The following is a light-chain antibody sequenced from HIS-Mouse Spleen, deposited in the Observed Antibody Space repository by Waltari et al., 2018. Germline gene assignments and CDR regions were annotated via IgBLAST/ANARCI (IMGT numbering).Light chain of an antibody. CDR3: QVWDSSSDHNYV. CDR1: NIGRKS. CDR2: DDS. Sequence: SYVLTQPPSVSVAPGQTARITWWGNNIGRKSVHWYQQKPGQAPVLVVYDDSDRPSGIPERFSGSNSGNTATLTISRVEAGDEADYYCQVWDSSSDHNYVFGTGTKVTVL. J-gene: IGLJ1*01. V-gene: IGLV3-21*02.